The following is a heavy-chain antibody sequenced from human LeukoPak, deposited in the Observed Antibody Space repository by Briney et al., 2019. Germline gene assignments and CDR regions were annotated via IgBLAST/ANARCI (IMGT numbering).Heavy chain of an antibody. Sequence: SETLSLTCTVSGGSISSYYWSWIRQPPGKGLEWIGYIYYSGSTNYNPSLKSRVTISVDTSKNQFSLKLSSVTAADTAVYYCARLKSGAYFDLWGRGTLVTVSS. J-gene: IGHJ2*01. CDR2: IYYSGST. V-gene: IGHV4-59*01. D-gene: IGHD3-10*01. CDR3: ARLKSGAYFDL. CDR1: GGSISSYY.